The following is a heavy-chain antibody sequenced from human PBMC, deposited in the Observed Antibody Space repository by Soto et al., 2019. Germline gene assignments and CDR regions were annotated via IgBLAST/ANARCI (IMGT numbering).Heavy chain of an antibody. D-gene: IGHD6-13*01. Sequence: QVQLVQSGAEVKKPGSSVKVSCKASGGTFSSYAISWVRQAPGQGLEWMGGIIPIFGTANYAQKFQGRVTITADESTSPAYMELSSLRSEDTAVYYCARSRYSSSWYRLSYWGQGTLVTVSS. CDR1: GGTFSSYA. CDR3: ARSRYSSSWYRLSY. J-gene: IGHJ4*02. CDR2: IIPIFGTA. V-gene: IGHV1-69*12.